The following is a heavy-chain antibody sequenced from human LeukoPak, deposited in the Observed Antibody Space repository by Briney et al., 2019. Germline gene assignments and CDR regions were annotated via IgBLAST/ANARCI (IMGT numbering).Heavy chain of an antibody. Sequence: GGSLRLSCAASGFTLSSYGMHWVRQAPGKGLEWVAFIRYDGSNKYYADSVKGRFTISRDNSKNTLYLQMNSLRAEDTAVYYCASGDSGSYYKQINYFDYWGQGTLVTVSS. J-gene: IGHJ4*02. CDR2: IRYDGSNK. CDR1: GFTLSSYG. V-gene: IGHV3-30*02. D-gene: IGHD3-10*01. CDR3: ASGDSGSYYKQINYFDY.